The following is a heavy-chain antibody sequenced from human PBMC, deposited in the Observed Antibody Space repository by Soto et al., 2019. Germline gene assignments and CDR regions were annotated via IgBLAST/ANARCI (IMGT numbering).Heavy chain of an antibody. V-gene: IGHV4-31*03. J-gene: IGHJ4*02. CDR1: GGSISSGGYY. CDR2: IYYSGST. Sequence: SETLSLTCTVSGGSISSGGYYWSWIRQHPGKGLEWIGYIYYSGSTYYNLSLKSRVTISVDTSKNQFSLKLSSVTAADTAVYYCARDVLQYFDYWGQGTLVTVSS. CDR3: ARDVLQYFDY. D-gene: IGHD4-4*01.